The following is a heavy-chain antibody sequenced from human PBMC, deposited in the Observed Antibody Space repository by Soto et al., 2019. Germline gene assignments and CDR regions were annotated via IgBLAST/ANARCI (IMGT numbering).Heavy chain of an antibody. V-gene: IGHV4-59*01. D-gene: IGHD5-18*01. CDR3: ARDQGGYSYGYYYYYGMDV. CDR1: GGPISSYY. Sequence: SETLSLTCTVSGGPISSYYWSWIRQPPGKGLEWIGYIYYSGSTNYNPSLKSRVTISVDTSKNQFSLKLSSVTAADTAVYYCARDQGGYSYGYYYYYGMDVWGQGTTVTVSS. CDR2: IYYSGST. J-gene: IGHJ6*02.